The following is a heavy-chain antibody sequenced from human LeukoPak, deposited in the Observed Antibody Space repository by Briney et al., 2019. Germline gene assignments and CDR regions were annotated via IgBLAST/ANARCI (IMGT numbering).Heavy chain of an antibody. Sequence: GGSLRLSCAASGFTFSSYGMHWVRQAPGKGLEWVADIWYDGSNKYYADSVKGRFTISRDNSKNTLYLQMNSLGAEDTAVYYCARGAYVTVAGAFDYWGQGTLVTVSS. CDR1: GFTFSSYG. V-gene: IGHV3-33*01. J-gene: IGHJ4*02. D-gene: IGHD6-19*01. CDR3: ARGAYVTVAGAFDY. CDR2: IWYDGSNK.